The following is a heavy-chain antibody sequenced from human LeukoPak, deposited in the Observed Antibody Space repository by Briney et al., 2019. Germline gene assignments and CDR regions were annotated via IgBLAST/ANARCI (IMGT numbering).Heavy chain of an antibody. CDR2: ISGSGGST. D-gene: IGHD6-13*01. Sequence: PGGSLRLSCAASGFTFSSYAMSWVRQAPGKGLEWVSAISGSGGSTYYADSVKGRFTISRDNSKNTLYLQMNSLRAEDTAVYYCAKDYSSWLTRTYFDYWGQGTLVTVSS. CDR3: AKDYSSWLTRTYFDY. CDR1: GFTFSSYA. J-gene: IGHJ4*02. V-gene: IGHV3-23*01.